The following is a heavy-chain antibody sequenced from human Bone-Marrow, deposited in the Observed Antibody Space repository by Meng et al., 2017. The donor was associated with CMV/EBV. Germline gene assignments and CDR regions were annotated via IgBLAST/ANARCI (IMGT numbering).Heavy chain of an antibody. CDR3: ARDGHCSSTSCYGDWYFDL. CDR1: GLNFSTFG. CDR2: IRYDGNNV. Sequence: GESLKISCAASGLNFSTFGMHWVRQAPGKGLEWVTFIRYDGNNVYYGDSVKGRFTVSRDNSRNTLYLQMNSLKGEDTAVYYCARDGHCSSTSCYGDWYFDLWGRGTLVTVSS. D-gene: IGHD2-2*01. V-gene: IGHV3-30*02. J-gene: IGHJ2*01.